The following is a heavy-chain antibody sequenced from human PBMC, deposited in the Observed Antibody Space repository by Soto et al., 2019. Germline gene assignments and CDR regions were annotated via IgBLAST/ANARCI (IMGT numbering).Heavy chain of an antibody. CDR1: RFTFGGYG. V-gene: IGHV3-9*01. Sequence: GGSLRLSCAASRFTFGGYGMRWVRQAPGKGLEWVSGISWNGGTICYADSVKGRFTISRDNAKNSLYLQMNSLRPEDTALYFCAKYMDGTTGAFDLWGQGTMVTVSS. D-gene: IGHD1-1*01. J-gene: IGHJ3*01. CDR3: AKYMDGTTGAFDL. CDR2: ISWNGGTI.